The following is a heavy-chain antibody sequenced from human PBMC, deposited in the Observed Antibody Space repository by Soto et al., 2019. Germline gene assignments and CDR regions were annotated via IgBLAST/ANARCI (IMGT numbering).Heavy chain of an antibody. CDR2: IYYSGST. V-gene: IGHV4-38-2*02. Sequence: SETLSLTCTVSGYSISSGYYWGWIRQPPGKGLEWIGSIYYSGSTYYNPSLKSRVTISVDTSKNQFSLKLSSVTAADTAVYYCARHRYSNWIDYWGQGTLVTVSS. J-gene: IGHJ4*02. CDR1: GYSISSGYY. CDR3: ARHRYSNWIDY. D-gene: IGHD4-4*01.